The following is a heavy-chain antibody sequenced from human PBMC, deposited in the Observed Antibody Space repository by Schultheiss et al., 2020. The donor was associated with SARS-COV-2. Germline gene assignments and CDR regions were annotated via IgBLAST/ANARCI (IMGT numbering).Heavy chain of an antibody. CDR1: GGSFSGYY. Sequence: SETLSLTCAVYGGSFSGYYWSWIRQPAGKGLEWIGEINHSGSTNYNPSLKSRVTISVDTSKNQFSLKLSSVTAADTAVYYCARRRITMVRGVIIGNWFDPWGQGTLVTVSS. CDR2: INHSGST. D-gene: IGHD3-10*01. CDR3: ARRRITMVRGVIIGNWFDP. J-gene: IGHJ5*02. V-gene: IGHV4-34*01.